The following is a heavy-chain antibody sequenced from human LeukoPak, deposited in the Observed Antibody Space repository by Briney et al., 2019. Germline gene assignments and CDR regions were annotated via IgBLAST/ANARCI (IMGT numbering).Heavy chain of an antibody. CDR2: ISPNSGGT. D-gene: IGHD3-22*01. J-gene: IGHJ4*02. CDR1: GYTFTDYY. V-gene: IGHV1-2*06. Sequence: ASVKISCKASGYTFTDYYVHWVRQAPGQGLEWMGRISPNSGGTNYAQKFRGRLTVTRDTSISTAYMELSSLRSDDTAVYYCASAWADSSGHDYWGQGTLVTVSS. CDR3: ASAWADSSGHDY.